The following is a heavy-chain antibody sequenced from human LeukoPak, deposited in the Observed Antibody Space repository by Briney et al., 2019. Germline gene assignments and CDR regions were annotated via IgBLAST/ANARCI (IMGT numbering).Heavy chain of an antibody. Sequence: GGSLRLSCAASGFTFSSYSMNWVRQAPGKGLEWVSYISSSSSTVYYADSVKGRFTISRDKAKNSLYLQVDSLRAEDTAVYYCARGGYCSSTTCYLSDAFDIWGQGTMVTVSS. D-gene: IGHD2-2*01. CDR1: GFTFSSYS. CDR2: ISSSSSTV. CDR3: ARGGYCSSTTCYLSDAFDI. V-gene: IGHV3-48*01. J-gene: IGHJ3*02.